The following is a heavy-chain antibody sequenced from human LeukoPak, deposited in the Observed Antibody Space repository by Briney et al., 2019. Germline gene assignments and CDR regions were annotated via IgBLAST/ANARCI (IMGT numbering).Heavy chain of an antibody. V-gene: IGHV1-2*02. CDR2: INPNSGGT. D-gene: IGHD3-10*02. J-gene: IGHJ4*02. Sequence: ASVKVSCKASGYTFTGYYIHWVRQAPGQGLEWMGWINPNSGGTNYAQKFQGRVTMTRDTSISTAYMELSSLISDDTAVYYCARAHLGSGSYYNVADGGYWGQGTLVTVSS. CDR3: ARAHLGSGSYYNVADGGY. CDR1: GYTFTGYY.